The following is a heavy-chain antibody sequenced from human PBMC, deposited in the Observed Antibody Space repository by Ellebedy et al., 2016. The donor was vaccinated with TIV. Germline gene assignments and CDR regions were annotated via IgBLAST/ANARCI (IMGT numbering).Heavy chain of an antibody. CDR3: ATGSGWRGGDF. CDR1: GFTVSSNY. J-gene: IGHJ4*02. CDR2: IKHDGSGK. V-gene: IGHV3-7*01. Sequence: PGGSLRLSCAASGFTVSSNYMSWVRQTPGKGLEWVANIKHDGSGKLYVDSVRGRFTISRDNAKNSLYLQMNSLRAEDTAVYYCATGSGWRGGDFWGQGTLVTVSS. D-gene: IGHD6-19*01.